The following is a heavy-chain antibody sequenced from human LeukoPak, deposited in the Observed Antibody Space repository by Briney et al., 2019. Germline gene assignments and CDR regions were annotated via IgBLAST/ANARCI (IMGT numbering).Heavy chain of an antibody. CDR3: AKVITIFGVVMTGGYYYGMDV. J-gene: IGHJ6*02. V-gene: IGHV3-23*01. D-gene: IGHD3-3*01. Sequence: PGGSLRLSCAASGFTFSSYAMSWVRQAPGKGLEWVSAISGSGGSTYYADSVKGRFTISRDNSKNTLYLQMNSLRAEDTAVYYCAKVITIFGVVMTGGYYYGMDVWGQGTTVTVSS. CDR2: ISGSGGST. CDR1: GFTFSSYA.